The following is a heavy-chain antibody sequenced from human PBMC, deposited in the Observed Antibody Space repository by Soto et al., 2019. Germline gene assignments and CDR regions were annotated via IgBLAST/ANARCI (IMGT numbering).Heavy chain of an antibody. CDR2: IYYSGST. Sequence: QVQLQESGPGLVKPSETLSLTCTVSGGSISSYYWSWIRQPPGKGLEWIGYIYYSGSTNYNPSLKSRVTISVDPSKNQFSLKLSSVTAADTAVYYCARRYGYSFDYWGQGTLVTVSS. CDR1: GGSISSYY. D-gene: IGHD1-1*01. V-gene: IGHV4-59*08. J-gene: IGHJ4*02. CDR3: ARRYGYSFDY.